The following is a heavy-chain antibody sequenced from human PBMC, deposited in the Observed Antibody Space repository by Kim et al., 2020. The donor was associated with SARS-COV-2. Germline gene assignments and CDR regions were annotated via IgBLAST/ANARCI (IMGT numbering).Heavy chain of an antibody. V-gene: IGHV4-34*01. CDR2: INHIGST. CDR3: AKHDARYCSGGNCWYFDY. J-gene: IGHJ4*02. D-gene: IGHD2-15*01. Sequence: SETLSLTCAVYGGSFIDYYWTWIRQPPGKGLEWIGEINHIGSTKYNPSLKSRVTMSVDTSKNQLSLKLSSVTAADTAMYYCAKHDARYCSGGNCWYFDYWGQGTLVTVSS. CDR1: GGSFIDYY.